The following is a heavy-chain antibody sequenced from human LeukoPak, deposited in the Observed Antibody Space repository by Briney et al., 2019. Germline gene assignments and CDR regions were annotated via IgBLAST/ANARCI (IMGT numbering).Heavy chain of an antibody. CDR3: TRGGVY. D-gene: IGHD3-10*01. Sequence: GGSLRLSCAASGFTVSGNYMTWVRQAPGTGLEWLSLIYSGGSTYYADSVKGRFTISRDNSKKTLYLQMNSLRAEDTAVYYCTRGGVYWGQGTLVTVSS. CDR2: IYSGGST. CDR1: GFTVSGNY. J-gene: IGHJ4*02. V-gene: IGHV3-53*01.